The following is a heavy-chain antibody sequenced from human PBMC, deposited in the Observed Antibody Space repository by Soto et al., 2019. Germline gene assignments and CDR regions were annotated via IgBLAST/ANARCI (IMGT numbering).Heavy chain of an antibody. J-gene: IGHJ5*02. CDR1: GFTFSSYS. CDR2: ISSSSSYI. Sequence: PGGSLRLSCAASGFTFSSYSMNWVRQAPGKGLEWVSSISSSSSYIYYADSVKGRFTISRDNAKNSLYLQMNSLRAEDTAVYYYARSVYSSGWSNWFDPWGQGTLVTVSS. CDR3: ARSVYSSGWSNWFDP. V-gene: IGHV3-21*01. D-gene: IGHD6-19*01.